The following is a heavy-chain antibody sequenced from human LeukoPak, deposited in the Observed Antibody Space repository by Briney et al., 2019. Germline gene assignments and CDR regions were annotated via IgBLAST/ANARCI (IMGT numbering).Heavy chain of an antibody. V-gene: IGHV4-34*01. Sequence: SETLSLTCAVYGGSFSGYYWSWIRQPPGKGLEWIGEINHSGSTNYNPSLKSRVTISADTSKNQFSLKLSSVTAADTAVYYCARAYSSCFGVFDYWGQGTLVTVSS. CDR2: INHSGST. J-gene: IGHJ4*02. CDR1: GGSFSGYY. CDR3: ARAYSSCFGVFDY. D-gene: IGHD6-13*01.